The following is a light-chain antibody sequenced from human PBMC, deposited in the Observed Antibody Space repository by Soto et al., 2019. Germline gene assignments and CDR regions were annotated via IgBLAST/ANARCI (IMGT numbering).Light chain of an antibody. CDR3: QQFNSYLLP. CDR1: QGISSA. J-gene: IGKJ4*01. Sequence: AIQLTQSPSSLSASVGDRVTITCRASQGISSALAWYQQKPGKAPKLLIYDASSLESAIPSRFSGSGSGTDFPLSISSLQPEDFATYYCQQFNSYLLPFGEGTKVEIK. CDR2: DAS. V-gene: IGKV1-13*02.